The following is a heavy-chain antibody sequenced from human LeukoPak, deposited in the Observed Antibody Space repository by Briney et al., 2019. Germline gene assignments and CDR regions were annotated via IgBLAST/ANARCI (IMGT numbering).Heavy chain of an antibody. D-gene: IGHD2-15*01. J-gene: IGHJ3*02. CDR3: ARACGGSCYSGAFDI. CDR1: GGSISSGGYY. CDR2: IYHSGST. Sequence: PSETLSLTCTVSGGSISSGGYYWSWIRQPPGKGLEWIGYIYHSGSTYYNPSLKSRVTISVDRSKNQFSLKLSSVTAADTAVYYCARACGGSCYSGAFDIWGQGTMVTVSS. V-gene: IGHV4-30-2*01.